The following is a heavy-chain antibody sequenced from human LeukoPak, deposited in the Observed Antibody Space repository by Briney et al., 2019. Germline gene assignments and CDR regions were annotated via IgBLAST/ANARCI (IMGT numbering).Heavy chain of an antibody. Sequence: SGGSLRLSCAASGFTFSNNYMSWVRQAPGKGLEWVSAISGSGGSTYYADSVKGRFTISRDNSKNTLYLQMNSLRAEDTAVYYCAKLFYGDYGDGGDYWGQGTLVTASS. CDR1: GFTFSNNY. D-gene: IGHD4-17*01. CDR3: AKLFYGDYGDGGDY. V-gene: IGHV3-23*01. J-gene: IGHJ4*02. CDR2: ISGSGGST.